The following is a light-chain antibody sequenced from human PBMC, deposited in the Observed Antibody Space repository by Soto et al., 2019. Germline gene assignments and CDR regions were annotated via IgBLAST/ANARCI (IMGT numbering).Light chain of an antibody. Sequence: EIVLTQSPGTLSLSPGERATLSCRASQSVSNNYLAWYQQKPGQAPRLLIYGASIRATGIPARFSGSGSGTEFTLSISSLQSEDFAVYYCQQRNVWPPVTFGQGTRLENK. CDR1: QSVSNN. V-gene: IGKV3-15*01. J-gene: IGKJ5*01. CDR2: GAS. CDR3: QQRNVWPPVT.